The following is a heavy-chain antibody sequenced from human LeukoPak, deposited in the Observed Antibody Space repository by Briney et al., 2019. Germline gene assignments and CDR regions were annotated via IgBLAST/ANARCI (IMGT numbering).Heavy chain of an antibody. CDR2: IYYSGST. CDR1: GGSISSYY. D-gene: IGHD6-13*01. CDR3: ARVLDSSSWSASFDY. Sequence: SETLSLTCTVSGGSISSYYWSWIRQPPGKGLEWIGYIYYSGSTNYNPSLKSRVTISVDTSKNQFSLKLSSVTAADAAVYYCARVLDSSSWSASFDYWGQGTLVTVSS. J-gene: IGHJ4*02. V-gene: IGHV4-59*01.